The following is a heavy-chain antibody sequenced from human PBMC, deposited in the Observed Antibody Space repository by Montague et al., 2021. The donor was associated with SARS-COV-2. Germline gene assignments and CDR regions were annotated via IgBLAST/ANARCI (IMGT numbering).Heavy chain of an antibody. CDR1: GGSINSGGYY. J-gene: IGHJ3*02. CDR3: ARQIGSHGHAIWDSMLYGLDI. Sequence: TLSLTCIVSGGSINSGGYYWSWIRQHPGKGLEWICYIYYSGSSYSNPSLSSRVTISMDASKNQFSLKLSSVTAADTAFYSCARQIGSHGHAIWDSMLYGLDIWGQGTMVTVSS. D-gene: IGHD3-10*01. V-gene: IGHV4-31*03. CDR2: IYYSGSS.